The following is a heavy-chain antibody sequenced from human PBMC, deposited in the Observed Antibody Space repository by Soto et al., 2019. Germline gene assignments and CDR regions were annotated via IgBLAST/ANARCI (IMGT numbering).Heavy chain of an antibody. Sequence: LKISCKGSGYSFTSYWISWVRQMPGKGLEWMGRIDPSDSYTNYSPSFQGHVTISADKSISTAYLQWSSLKASDTAMYYCARPPRSNSYYYGMDVWGQGTTVTVSS. J-gene: IGHJ6*02. CDR2: IDPSDSYT. CDR1: GYSFTSYW. CDR3: ARPPRSNSYYYGMDV. V-gene: IGHV5-10-1*01.